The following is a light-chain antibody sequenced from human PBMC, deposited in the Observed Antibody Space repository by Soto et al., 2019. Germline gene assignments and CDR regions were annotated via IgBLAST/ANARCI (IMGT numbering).Light chain of an antibody. CDR1: QSVLNSSDNKKY. Sequence: VVMTQSPHSLAVSLGERATINCKSSQSVLNSSDNKKYLAWYQQKPGQPPKPLIYWASTRESGVPNRFSGSGSGTDFTLTISRLEPEDFAVYYCQQYGSSRTFGQGTKVDIK. J-gene: IGKJ1*01. CDR3: QQYGSSRT. V-gene: IGKV4-1*01. CDR2: WAS.